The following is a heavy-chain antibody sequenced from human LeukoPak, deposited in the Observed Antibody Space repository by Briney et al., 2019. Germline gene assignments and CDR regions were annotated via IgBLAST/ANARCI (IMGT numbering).Heavy chain of an antibody. V-gene: IGHV4-59*12. CDR1: GVPISSYY. J-gene: IGHJ4*02. Sequence: SEALSLTCSVSGVPISSYYWSWIRQPPGKGLEWIGYIYYSGTTNYNPSLKSRVTISVDTSKNQFSLKLSSVTAADTAVYYCARAGGIQLWLRYDYWGQGTLVTVSS. D-gene: IGHD5-18*01. CDR2: IYYSGTT. CDR3: ARAGGIQLWLRYDY.